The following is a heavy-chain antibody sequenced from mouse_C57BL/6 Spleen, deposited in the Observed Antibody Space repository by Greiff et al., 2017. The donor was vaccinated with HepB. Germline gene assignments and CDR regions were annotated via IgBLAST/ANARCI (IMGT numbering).Heavy chain of an antibody. Sequence: VQLQQSGAELVKPGASVKISCKASGYAFSSYWMNWVKQRPGKGLEWIGQIYPGDGDTNYNGKFKGKATLTADKSSSTAYMQLSSLTSEDSAVYFCARGDPSYYSNFLFAYWGQGTLVTVSA. D-gene: IGHD2-5*01. CDR3: ARGDPSYYSNFLFAY. J-gene: IGHJ3*01. V-gene: IGHV1-80*01. CDR2: IYPGDGDT. CDR1: GYAFSSYW.